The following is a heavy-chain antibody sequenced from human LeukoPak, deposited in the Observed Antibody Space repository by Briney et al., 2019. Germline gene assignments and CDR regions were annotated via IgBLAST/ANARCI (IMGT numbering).Heavy chain of an antibody. CDR2: ISAYNGNT. CDR1: GYTFTSYG. Sequence: ASVTVSCKASGYTFTSYGISWVRQAPGQGLEWMGWISAYNGNTNYAQKLQGRVTITTDTSTSTAYMELRSLRSDDTAVYYCARGGITMVRGVIINEFLADAFDIWGQGTMVTVSS. V-gene: IGHV1-18*01. J-gene: IGHJ3*02. CDR3: ARGGITMVRGVIINEFLADAFDI. D-gene: IGHD3-10*01.